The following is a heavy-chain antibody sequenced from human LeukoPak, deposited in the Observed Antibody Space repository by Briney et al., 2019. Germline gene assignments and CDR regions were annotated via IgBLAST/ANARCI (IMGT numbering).Heavy chain of an antibody. CDR1: EYTFTGYY. V-gene: IGHV1-2*02. CDR3: ARDFGVIVAGYMDV. D-gene: IGHD2/OR15-2a*01. CDR2: INTNSGGT. J-gene: IGHJ6*03. Sequence: ASVKVSCKASEYTFTGYYMHWVRQAPGQGLEWMGWINTNSGGTNYAQKFQGRVTMTRDTSISTAYMELSRLRSDDTAVYYCARDFGVIVAGYMDVWGKGTTVTVSS.